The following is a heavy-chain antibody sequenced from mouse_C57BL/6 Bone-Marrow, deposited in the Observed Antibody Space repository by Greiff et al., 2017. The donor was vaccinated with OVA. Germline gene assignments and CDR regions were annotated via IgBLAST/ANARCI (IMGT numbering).Heavy chain of an antibody. J-gene: IGHJ2*01. CDR3: ARLEAYYSNYEGY. Sequence: QVQLQQPGAELVRPGSSVKLSCKASGYTFTSYWMHWVQQRPIQGLEWIGNIDPSDSATHYNQKFMDKATLTVDKSSSTAYMQLISLTSEDSAVYYCARLEAYYSNYEGYWGQGTTLTVSS. CDR1: GYTFTSYW. CDR2: IDPSDSAT. D-gene: IGHD2-5*01. V-gene: IGHV1-52*01.